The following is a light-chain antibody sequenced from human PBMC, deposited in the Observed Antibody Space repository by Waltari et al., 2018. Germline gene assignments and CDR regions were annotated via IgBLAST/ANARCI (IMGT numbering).Light chain of an antibody. CDR3: ATWDDSLNGVV. Sequence: QSVLTQPPSASGTPGQGVTISCSGSRSTIGTNTVNWYPQPPGTAPKVLMDSNNQRPSGVPDRFSGSKSGTSASLAVSGLQSEDEGDYYCATWDDSLNGVVFGGGTKLTVL. V-gene: IGLV1-44*01. CDR1: RSTIGTNT. CDR2: SNN. J-gene: IGLJ2*01.